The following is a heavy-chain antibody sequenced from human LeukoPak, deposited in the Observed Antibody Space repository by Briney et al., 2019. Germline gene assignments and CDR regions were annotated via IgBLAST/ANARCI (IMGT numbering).Heavy chain of an antibody. CDR2: INPNSGGT. D-gene: IGHD6-13*01. CDR1: GYTFTGYY. J-gene: IGHJ4*02. Sequence: ASVKVSCKASGYTFTGYYIHWVRQAPGQGLQWMGWINPNSGGTNYAQKFQGRVTMTRDTSISTAYMELSRLRSDDTAVYFCARDPPGYSSSWIPHYYFDYWGQGTLVTVSS. V-gene: IGHV1-2*02. CDR3: ARDPPGYSSSWIPHYYFDY.